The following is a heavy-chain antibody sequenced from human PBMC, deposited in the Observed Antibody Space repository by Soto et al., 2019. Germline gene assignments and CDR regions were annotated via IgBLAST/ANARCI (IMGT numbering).Heavy chain of an antibody. CDR3: ARDFRATGDVGNAFDI. J-gene: IGHJ3*02. V-gene: IGHV1-2*04. CDR2: INPNSGGT. CDR1: GYTFTGYY. Sequence: ASVKVSCKASGYTFTGYYMHWVRQAPGQGLEWMGWINPNSGGTNYAQKFQGCVTMTRDTSISTAYMELSRLRSDDTAVYYCARDFRATGDVGNAFDIWGQGTMVTVSS. D-gene: IGHD7-27*01.